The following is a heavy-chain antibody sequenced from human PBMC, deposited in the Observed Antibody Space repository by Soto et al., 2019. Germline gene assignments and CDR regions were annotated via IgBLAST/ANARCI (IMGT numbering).Heavy chain of an antibody. CDR1: GDSMTGHY. J-gene: IGHJ6*02. V-gene: IGHV4-34*01. CDR2: LYHSGST. D-gene: IGHD3-9*01. CDR3: ARVGYFDWLEGYYYYGMDV. Sequence: SETLSLTCIVSGDSMTGHYWSWVRQSPEKGLECIGWLYHSGSTNYNPSLKSRVTISVDTSKNQFSLKLSSVTAADTAVYYCARVGYFDWLEGYYYYGMDVWGQGTTVTVSS.